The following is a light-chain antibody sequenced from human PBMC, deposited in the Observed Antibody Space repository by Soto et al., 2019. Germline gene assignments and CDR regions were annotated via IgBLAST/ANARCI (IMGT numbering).Light chain of an antibody. V-gene: IGKV1-39*01. Sequence: DIQMNQSPSSLSASVGDRVTITCRASQIISSYLNWYQQKPGKAPKLLIYAASSLQSGVTSRFSGSGSGTDFTLTISSLQPEDFATYYCQQSYSTLPLTFGGGTKVEIK. CDR2: AAS. J-gene: IGKJ4*01. CDR3: QQSYSTLPLT. CDR1: QIISSY.